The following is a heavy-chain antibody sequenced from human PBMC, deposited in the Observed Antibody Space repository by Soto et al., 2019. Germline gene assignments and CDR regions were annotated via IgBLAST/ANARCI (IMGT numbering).Heavy chain of an antibody. CDR3: ARHMRGSGSGIPYYYYMDV. Sequence: SETLSLTCTVSGGSISSSSYYWGWIRQPPGKGLEWIGSIYYSGSTYYNPALNSRVTISVDTSKNQFSLKLSSVTAADTAVYYCARHMRGSGSGIPYYYYMDVWGKGTTVTVSS. J-gene: IGHJ6*03. CDR1: GGSISSSSYY. D-gene: IGHD3-10*01. CDR2: IYYSGST. V-gene: IGHV4-39*01.